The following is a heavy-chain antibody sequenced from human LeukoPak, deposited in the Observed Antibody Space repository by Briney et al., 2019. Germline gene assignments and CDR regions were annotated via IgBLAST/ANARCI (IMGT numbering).Heavy chain of an antibody. CDR3: AGRLTQYDCFDP. Sequence: SQTLSLTCAISGDSVSSNSVTRNWIRQSPSRGLEWLGRTYYRSTWYNDYAVSVRGRITVNPDTSKNQFSLHLNSVTPEDTAVYYCAGRLTQYDCFDPWGQGTLVTVSS. J-gene: IGHJ5*02. V-gene: IGHV6-1*01. CDR1: GDSVSSNSVT. D-gene: IGHD2-2*01. CDR2: TYYRSTWYN.